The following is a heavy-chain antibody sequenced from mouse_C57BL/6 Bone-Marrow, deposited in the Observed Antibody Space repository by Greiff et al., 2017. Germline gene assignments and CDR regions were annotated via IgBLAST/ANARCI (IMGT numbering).Heavy chain of an antibody. D-gene: IGHD2-4*01. V-gene: IGHV5-6*01. CDR3: ERIGLRQFAY. J-gene: IGHJ3*01. Sequence: EVQLMESGGDLVKPGGSLKLSCAASGFTFSSYGMSWVRQTPDKRLEWVATISSGGSYNYYPDSVKGRFTISRDNAKNTLYLQMSSLKSEDTAMYYCERIGLRQFAYWGQGTMVTVSA. CDR1: GFTFSSYG. CDR2: ISSGGSYN.